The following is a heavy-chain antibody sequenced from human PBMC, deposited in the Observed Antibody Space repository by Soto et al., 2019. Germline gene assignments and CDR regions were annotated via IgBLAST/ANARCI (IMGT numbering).Heavy chain of an antibody. D-gene: IGHD3-22*01. CDR1: GFTFSNYW. CDR2: IKPDGNEK. CDR3: ARDGAGNYYDSSGYHVDFDY. J-gene: IGHJ4*02. Sequence: GGPLRLSCAASGFTFSNYWMSWVRQAPGKGLEWVANIKPDGNEKYYVDSVKGRFTISRDNAKNSLYLQMNSLRVEDTAVYYCARDGAGNYYDSSGYHVDFDYWGQGALVTVSS. V-gene: IGHV3-7*01.